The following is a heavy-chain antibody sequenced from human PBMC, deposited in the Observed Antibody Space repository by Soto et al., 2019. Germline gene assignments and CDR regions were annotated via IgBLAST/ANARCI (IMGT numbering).Heavy chain of an antibody. V-gene: IGHV1-8*01. Sequence: VSVKFSCKASGYTFTSYDIKWVRQATVQGLEWMGWMNPNSGNTGYPQKFQGRVTMTRNTSISTAYMELSSLRFEDTAVYYCARSPPRVERNNYAGGWFDPWGQGTLVTVSS. CDR1: GYTFTSYD. J-gene: IGHJ5*02. CDR2: MNPNSGNT. D-gene: IGHD4-4*01. CDR3: ARSPPRVERNNYAGGWFDP.